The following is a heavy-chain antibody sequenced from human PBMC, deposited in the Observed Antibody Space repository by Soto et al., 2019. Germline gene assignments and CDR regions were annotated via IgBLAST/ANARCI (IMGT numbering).Heavy chain of an antibody. CDR1: GYTFTSYY. D-gene: IGHD2-8*01. V-gene: IGHV1-46*03. J-gene: IGHJ5*02. CDR2: INPSGGST. Sequence: QVQLVQSGAAVKKPGASVKVSCKASGYTFTSYYMHWVQQAPGQGLEWMGIINPSGGSTSYAQKFQGRVTMTRDTSTSTVYMELSSLRSEDTAVYYCARDSDWDCTNGVCSLHTNWFDPWGQGTLVTVSS. CDR3: ARDSDWDCTNGVCSLHTNWFDP.